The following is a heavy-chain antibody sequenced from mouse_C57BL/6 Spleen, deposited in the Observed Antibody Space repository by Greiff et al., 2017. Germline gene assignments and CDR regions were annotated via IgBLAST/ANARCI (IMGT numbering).Heavy chain of an antibody. CDR2: IDPSDSYT. CDR3: VLYGSSYVGAMDY. J-gene: IGHJ4*01. V-gene: IGHV1-59*01. D-gene: IGHD1-1*01. CDR1: GYTFTSYW. Sequence: QVQLQQPGAELVRPGPSVKLSCKASGYTFTSYWMHWVKQRPGQGLEWIGVIDPSDSYTNYNHKFKGKATLTVDTSSSTAYMQRSSLTSEDSAVYYCVLYGSSYVGAMDYWGQGTSVTVSS.